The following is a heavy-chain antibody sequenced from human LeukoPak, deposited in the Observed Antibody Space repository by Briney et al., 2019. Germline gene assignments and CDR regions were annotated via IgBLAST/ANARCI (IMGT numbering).Heavy chain of an antibody. CDR3: ARDDTFDI. J-gene: IGHJ3*02. V-gene: IGHV4-39*07. CDR2: IYYSGST. CDR1: GGSISSSSYY. Sequence: SETLSLTCTVSGGSISSSSYYWGWIRQPPGKGLEWIGSIYYSGSTYYNPSLKSRVTISVDTSKNQFSLKLSSVTAADTAVYYCARDDTFDIWGQGTMVIVSS.